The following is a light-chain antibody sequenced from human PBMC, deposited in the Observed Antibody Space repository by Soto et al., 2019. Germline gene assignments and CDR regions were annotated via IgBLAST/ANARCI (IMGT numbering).Light chain of an antibody. CDR1: QSLSSN. CDR3: QQYNDWPLT. J-gene: IGKJ4*01. CDR2: GAS. V-gene: IGKV3D-15*01. Sequence: EIVMTQSPATLSVSPGERATLSCRASQSLSSNLAWYQQKPGQAPRLVISGASTRATGIATRFSGSGSGTEFTLTISSLQSEDFAVYYCQQYNDWPLTFGGGTRVEIK.